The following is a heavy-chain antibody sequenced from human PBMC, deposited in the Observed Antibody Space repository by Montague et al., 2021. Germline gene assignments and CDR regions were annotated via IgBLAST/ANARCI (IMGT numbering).Heavy chain of an antibody. D-gene: IGHD5-18*01. CDR1: GFSLTRSPVG. V-gene: IGHV2-5*02. Sequence: VKPTQTLTLTCTFSGFSLTRSPVGVGWVRQPPGKALEWLGIIYWDDDKRYSPSLKSRVTITKDTSKNQVVLIMTNMDPVDTATYYCAHAAVDTTMITYHYYMDVWGKGTTVTVSS. J-gene: IGHJ6*03. CDR3: AHAAVDTTMITYHYYMDV. CDR2: IYWDDDK.